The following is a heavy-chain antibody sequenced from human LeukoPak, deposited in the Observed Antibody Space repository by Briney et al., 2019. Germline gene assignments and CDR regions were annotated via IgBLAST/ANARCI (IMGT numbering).Heavy chain of an antibody. CDR1: GYTFTGYY. V-gene: IGHV1-2*01. CDR3: ARDNVIR. Sequence: SVKVSCKASGYTFTGYYMHWVRQAPGQLLELMGRINPNSGGTNYAQKFQGRVTITIDTSISTAYMELSTLRSHDTDVYYCARDNVIRWGQGTLVTVSS. D-gene: IGHD3-16*02. J-gene: IGHJ4*02. CDR2: INPNSGGT.